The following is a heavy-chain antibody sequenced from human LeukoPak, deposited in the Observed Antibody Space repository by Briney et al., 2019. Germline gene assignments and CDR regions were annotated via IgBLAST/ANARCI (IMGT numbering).Heavy chain of an antibody. D-gene: IGHD3-3*01. CDR2: ISGSGGST. Sequence: GGSLRLSCAASGFTFSSYAMSWVRQAPGKGLEWVSAISGSGGSTYYADSVKGRFTISRDSSKNTLYLQMNSLRAEDTAVYYCAKVGRITIFGVDRHFDYWGQGTLVTVSS. CDR1: GFTFSSYA. J-gene: IGHJ4*02. V-gene: IGHV3-23*01. CDR3: AKVGRITIFGVDRHFDY.